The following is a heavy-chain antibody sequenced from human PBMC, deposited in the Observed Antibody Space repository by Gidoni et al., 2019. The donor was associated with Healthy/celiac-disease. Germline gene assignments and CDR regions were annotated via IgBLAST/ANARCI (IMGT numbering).Heavy chain of an antibody. CDR1: GGTFSSYA. V-gene: IGHV1-69*01. D-gene: IGHD3-10*01. CDR2: IIPIFGTA. Sequence: QVQLVQSEAEVKKPGSSVKVSCQASGGTFSSYALSWVRQAPGQGLEWMGGIIPIFGTANYAQKFQGRVTITADESTSTAYMELSSLRSEDTAVYYCASYKGPYYYYGMDVWGQGTTVTVSS. CDR3: ASYKGPYYYYGMDV. J-gene: IGHJ6*02.